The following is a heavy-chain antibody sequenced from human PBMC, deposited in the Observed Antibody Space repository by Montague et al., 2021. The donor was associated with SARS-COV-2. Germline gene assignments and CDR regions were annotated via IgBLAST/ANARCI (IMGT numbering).Heavy chain of an antibody. Sequence: SETLSLTCTVSGGSISSYYWSWIRQPPGKGLEWIGYIYYSGSTNYNPSLKSRVTISVDTSKNQFSLKLSSVTAADTAVYYCARAGSGIYSFYYYYDMDVWGQGTLVTVS. D-gene: IGHD3-10*01. CDR2: IYYSGST. CDR1: GGSISSYY. CDR3: ARAGSGIYSFYYYYDMDV. J-gene: IGHJ6*02. V-gene: IGHV4-59*08.